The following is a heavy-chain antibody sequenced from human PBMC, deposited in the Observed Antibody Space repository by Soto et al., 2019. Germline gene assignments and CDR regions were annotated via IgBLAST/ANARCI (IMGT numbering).Heavy chain of an antibody. D-gene: IGHD3-3*01. V-gene: IGHV1-2*04. CDR3: ARGPTSCGSYNWFDP. Sequence: QVQLVQSGAEVKKPGASVKVSCKASGYTFTGYYMHWVRQAPGQGLEWMGWINPNSGGTNYAQKFQGLVTMTRDTSISTAYMELSRLRSDDTAVYYCARGPTSCGSYNWFDPWGQGALVTVSS. J-gene: IGHJ5*02. CDR2: INPNSGGT. CDR1: GYTFTGYY.